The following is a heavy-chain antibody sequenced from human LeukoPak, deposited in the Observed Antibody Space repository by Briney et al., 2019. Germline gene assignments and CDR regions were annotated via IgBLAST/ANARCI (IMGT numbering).Heavy chain of an antibody. CDR3: ARGEYSSSWYGSSYYYMDV. CDR1: GYTFTSYG. Sequence: ASVKVSCKTSGYTFTSYGINWVRQATGQGLEWMGWMNPNSGNTGYAQKFQGRVTITRNTSISTAYMELSSLRSEDTAVYYCARGEYSSSWYGSSYYYMDVWGKGTTVTVSS. CDR2: MNPNSGNT. V-gene: IGHV1-8*03. J-gene: IGHJ6*03. D-gene: IGHD6-13*01.